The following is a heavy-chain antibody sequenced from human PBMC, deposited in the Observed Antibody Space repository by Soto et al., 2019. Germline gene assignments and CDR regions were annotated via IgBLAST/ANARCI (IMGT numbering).Heavy chain of an antibody. CDR1: GDSVSSKSAA. J-gene: IGHJ5*01. CDR3: TRALSGSYDS. CDR2: TYYRSKWST. D-gene: IGHD1-26*01. Sequence: PSQTLSLTCAISGDSVSSKSAAWNWIRQSPSRGLEWLGRTYYRSKWSTDYAVSVKSRITINPDTSKNQFSLQLNSVTPEETAVYYCTRALSGSYDSWGQGTLVTVSS. V-gene: IGHV6-1*01.